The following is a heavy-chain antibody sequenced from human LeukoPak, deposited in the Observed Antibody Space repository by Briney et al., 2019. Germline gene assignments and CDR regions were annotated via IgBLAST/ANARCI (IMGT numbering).Heavy chain of an antibody. J-gene: IGHJ4*02. CDR3: ARGNWNDPKVHSDY. D-gene: IGHD1-1*01. CDR1: GYTFSSYS. Sequence: GASVKVSCKASGYTFSSYSITWVRQAPGQGLEWMGWISTFNGNTNYAQKLQGRVTLTTDTSTNTAYMDLRSLRFDDTAVYYCARGNWNDPKVHSDYWGQGTLVTVSS. CDR2: ISTFNGNT. V-gene: IGHV1-18*01.